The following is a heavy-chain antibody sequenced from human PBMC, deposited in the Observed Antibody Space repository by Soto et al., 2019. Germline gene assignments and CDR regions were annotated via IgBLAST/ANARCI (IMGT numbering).Heavy chain of an antibody. CDR3: AKDLKGAYSSGWYDYYYYYGMDV. V-gene: IGHV3-23*01. CDR1: GFTFRSYA. Sequence: GGSLRRSCAASGFTFRSYAMSWVRQAPGKGLEWVSAIRGSGGSTYYADSVKGRFTISRDNSKNTLYLQMNSLRAEDTAVYYCAKDLKGAYSSGWYDYYYYYGMDVWGQGTTVTVSS. J-gene: IGHJ6*02. D-gene: IGHD6-19*01. CDR2: IRGSGGST.